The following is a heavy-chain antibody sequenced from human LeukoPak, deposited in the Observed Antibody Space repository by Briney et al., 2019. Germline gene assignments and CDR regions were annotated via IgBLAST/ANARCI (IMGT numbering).Heavy chain of an antibody. D-gene: IGHD6-19*01. J-gene: IGHJ4*02. CDR2: IYYSGST. V-gene: IGHV4-39*07. Sequence: SETLSLTCTVSAGSISSSSYYWGWIRQPPGKGLEWIGSIYYSGSTNYNPSLKSRVTISVDTSKNQFSLKMNSVTAADTAVYYCARLASSGWSHCDYWGQGTLVTVSS. CDR3: ARLASSGWSHCDY. CDR1: AGSISSSSYY.